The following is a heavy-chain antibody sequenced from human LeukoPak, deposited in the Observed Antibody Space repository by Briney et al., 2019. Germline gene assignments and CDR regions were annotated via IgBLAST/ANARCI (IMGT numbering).Heavy chain of an antibody. Sequence: GASVKVSCKASGYTFTGYYMHWLRQAPGQGLEWMGRINPNSGGTNYAQKFQGRVTMTRDTSISTAYMELSRLRSDDTAVYYCARGGRANGESHGPNWFDPWGQGTLVTVSS. D-gene: IGHD2-8*01. CDR3: ARGGRANGESHGPNWFDP. V-gene: IGHV1-2*06. CDR1: GYTFTGYY. J-gene: IGHJ5*02. CDR2: INPNSGGT.